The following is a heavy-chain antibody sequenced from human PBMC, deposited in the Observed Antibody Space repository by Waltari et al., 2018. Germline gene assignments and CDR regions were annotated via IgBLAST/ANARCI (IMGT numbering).Heavy chain of an antibody. CDR2: INPTGGST. Sequence: QVQLVQSGAEVKKPGASVKVSCKASGYTFTSYYMHWVRQAPGQGLEWMGIINPTGGSTSYAQKVQGRVTLTRDTSTSTVYMELSSLRSEDTAVYYCAREEIVVVPAAIGGSMDVWGQGTTVTVSS. CDR3: AREEIVVVPAAIGGSMDV. CDR1: GYTFTSYY. D-gene: IGHD2-2*01. J-gene: IGHJ6*02. V-gene: IGHV1-46*01.